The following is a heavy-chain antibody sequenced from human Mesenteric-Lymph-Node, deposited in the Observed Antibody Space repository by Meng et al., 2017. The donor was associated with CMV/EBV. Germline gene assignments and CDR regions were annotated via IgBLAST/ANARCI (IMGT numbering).Heavy chain of an antibody. CDR3: ARPIVDFWSGYYAFDI. D-gene: IGHD3-3*01. CDR1: GFAFSTYS. CDR2: ITGGTYNT. J-gene: IGHJ3*02. V-gene: IGHV3-21*06. Sequence: GGSLRLSCAASGFAFSTYSMNWVRQAPGKGLERVSTITGGTYNTYYADSVQGRFTISRDNAKNSLYLQMNSLRAEDTAVYYCARPIVDFWSGYYAFDIWGQGTMVTVSS.